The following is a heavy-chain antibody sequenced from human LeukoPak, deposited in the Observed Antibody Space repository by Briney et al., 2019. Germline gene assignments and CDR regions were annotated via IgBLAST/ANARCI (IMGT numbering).Heavy chain of an antibody. V-gene: IGHV4-59*08. CDR3: ARHPGYCSGGSCPNWFDP. D-gene: IGHD2-15*01. J-gene: IGHJ5*02. CDR2: IYYSGST. Sequence: SETLSLTCAVYGGSFSGYYWSWIRQPPGKGLEWIGYIYYSGSTNYNPSLKSRVTISVDTSKNQFSLKLSSVTAADTAVYYCARHPGYCSGGSCPNWFDPWGQGTLVTVSS. CDR1: GGSFSGYY.